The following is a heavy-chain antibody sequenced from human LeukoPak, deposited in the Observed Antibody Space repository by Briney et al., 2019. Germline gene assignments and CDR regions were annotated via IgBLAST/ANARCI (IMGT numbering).Heavy chain of an antibody. J-gene: IGHJ4*02. CDR1: GYTFTGYY. CDR2: INPNSGGT. Sequence: ASVKVSCKASGYTFTGYYMHWVRQAPGQGLEWMGWINPNSGGTNYAQKFQGRVTMTRDTSISTAYMELSSLRSEDTAVYYCARDAGYSSSLRFDHWGQGTLVTVSS. D-gene: IGHD6-13*01. V-gene: IGHV1-2*02. CDR3: ARDAGYSSSLRFDH.